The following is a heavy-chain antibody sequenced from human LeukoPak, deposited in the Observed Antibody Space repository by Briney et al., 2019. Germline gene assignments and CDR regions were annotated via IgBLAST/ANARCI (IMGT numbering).Heavy chain of an antibody. CDR1: GGSISSYY. D-gene: IGHD6-19*01. CDR3: ARVGYSSGWTHRIYYYYIDV. V-gene: IGHV4-59*01. CDR2: IYYSGST. Sequence: SETLSLTCSVSGGSISSYYWSWIRQPPGKGLEWIGYIYYSGSTNYNPSLKSRVTISVDTSKNQFSLKLSSVTAADTAVYYCARVGYSSGWTHRIYYYYIDVWGKGTTVTISS. J-gene: IGHJ6*03.